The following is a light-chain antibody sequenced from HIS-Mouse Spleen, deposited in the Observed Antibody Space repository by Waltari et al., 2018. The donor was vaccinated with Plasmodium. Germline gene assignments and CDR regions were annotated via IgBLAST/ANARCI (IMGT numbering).Light chain of an antibody. CDR3: YSTDSSGNHRV. CDR1: ALPKTY. J-gene: IGLJ3*02. V-gene: IGLV3-10*01. CDR2: EDR. Sequence: SYELTQPPSVSVSPGQTARSTCSGDALPKTYAYWYQQKSGQAPVLVIYEDRQRPSGIPERFSGASSGTMATLTSSGAQVEDEADYYWYSTDSSGNHRVFGGGTKLTVL.